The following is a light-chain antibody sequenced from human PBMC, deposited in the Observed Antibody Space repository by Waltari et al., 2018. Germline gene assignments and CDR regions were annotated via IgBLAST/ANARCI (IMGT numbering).Light chain of an antibody. Sequence: QSVLTQPPSVSGAPGQRVTISCTGSSSNIGSPYNVHWYQQVPGRAPKLLIYEYSRRPSGVPDRFSGSKSGTSASLAITGLQAEDEAEYFCQSYDSGLNGLFFGGGTKVTVL. CDR2: EYS. J-gene: IGLJ2*01. CDR1: SSNIGSPYN. CDR3: QSYDSGLNGLF. V-gene: IGLV1-40*01.